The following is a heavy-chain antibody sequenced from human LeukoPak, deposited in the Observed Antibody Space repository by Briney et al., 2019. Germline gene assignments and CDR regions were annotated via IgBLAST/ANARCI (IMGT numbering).Heavy chain of an antibody. V-gene: IGHV4-59*08. D-gene: IGHD3-3*01. CDR3: ARRDDRTYYDFSCFDY. CDR1: GGSISSYY. CDR2: IYYSGST. J-gene: IGHJ4*02. Sequence: SETLPLTCTVSGGSISSYYWSWIRQPPGKGLEWIGYIYYSGSTNYNPSLKSQVTISVDTSKNQFSLKLSSVTAADTAVYYCARRDDRTYYDFSCFDYWGQGTLVTVSS.